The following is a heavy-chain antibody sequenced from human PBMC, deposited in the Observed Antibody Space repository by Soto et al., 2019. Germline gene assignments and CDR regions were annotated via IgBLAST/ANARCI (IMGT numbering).Heavy chain of an antibody. CDR2: LYWDDDE. Sequence: QITLNESGPTLVKPTQTLTLTYTFSGFSLSTRGVGVGWIRQPPGKALEWLALLYWDDDERYSPSLMSRLTITKDTSKNQVFLTMTNVDPVDTATYYCAHRPRGFTYFFDYWGQGTLVTVSS. CDR1: GFSLSTRGVG. V-gene: IGHV2-5*02. CDR3: AHRPRGFTYFFDY. J-gene: IGHJ4*02.